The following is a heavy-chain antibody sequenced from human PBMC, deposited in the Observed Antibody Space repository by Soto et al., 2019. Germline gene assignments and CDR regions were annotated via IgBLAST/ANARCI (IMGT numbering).Heavy chain of an antibody. J-gene: IGHJ5*02. V-gene: IGHV3-23*01. Sequence: PGGSLRLSCAASGFTFSSYAMSWVRQAPGKGLEWVSATSGSGGSTYYADSVKGRFTISRDNSKNTLYLQMNSLRAEDTAVYYCAKNRDIVVVVAATLRFSWFDPWGQGTLVTVSS. D-gene: IGHD2-15*01. CDR1: GFTFSSYA. CDR2: TSGSGGST. CDR3: AKNRDIVVVVAATLRFSWFDP.